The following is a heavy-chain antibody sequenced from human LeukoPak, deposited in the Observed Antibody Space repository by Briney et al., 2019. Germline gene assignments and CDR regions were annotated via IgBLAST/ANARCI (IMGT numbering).Heavy chain of an antibody. D-gene: IGHD1-26*01. V-gene: IGHV4-4*07. Sequence: SETLSLTCTVSGGSISSYYWSWIRQPAGKGLEWIGRIYTSGSTNYNPSLKSRVTMSVDTSKNQFSLKLSSVTAADTAVYYCARDAGYSGSYYGDAFDIWGQGTMVTVSS. CDR3: ARDAGYSGSYYGDAFDI. CDR1: GGSISSYY. J-gene: IGHJ3*02. CDR2: IYTSGST.